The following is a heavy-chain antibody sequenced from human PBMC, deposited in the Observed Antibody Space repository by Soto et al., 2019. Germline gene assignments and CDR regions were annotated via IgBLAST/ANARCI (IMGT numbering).Heavy chain of an antibody. D-gene: IGHD1-26*01. Sequence: QVQLVESGGGVVQPGRSLRLSCAASGFTFSSYTMHWVRQAPGKGLEWVAVISYDGSNKYYADSVKGRFTISRDNSKNTLYLQMNSLRAEDTAVYYCARDHSGSYFDYWGQGTLVTVFS. CDR3: ARDHSGSYFDY. J-gene: IGHJ4*02. CDR2: ISYDGSNK. V-gene: IGHV3-30-3*01. CDR1: GFTFSSYT.